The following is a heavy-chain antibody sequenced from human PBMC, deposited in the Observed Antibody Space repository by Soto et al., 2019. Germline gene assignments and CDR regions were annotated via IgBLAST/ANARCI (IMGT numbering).Heavy chain of an antibody. CDR3: TRNQVKADY. CDR2: IKGDGSEQ. CDR1: GFALSSFW. Sequence: EVQLVESGGDLVQPGGSLRLSCVASGFALSSFWMTWVRQAPGKGLEWVAKIKGDGSEQNYVDSVRGRFTISRDNTKNSVYLQMNSLRDDDTAVYYCTRNQVKADYWGQGTMVTVSS. V-gene: IGHV3-7*01. J-gene: IGHJ4*02. D-gene: IGHD3-22*01.